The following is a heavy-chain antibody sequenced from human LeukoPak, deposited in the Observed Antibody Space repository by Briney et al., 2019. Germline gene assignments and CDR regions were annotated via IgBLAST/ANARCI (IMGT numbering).Heavy chain of an antibody. CDR1: GFTFSSHW. V-gene: IGHV3-74*01. Sequence: GGSLRLSCAASGFTFSSHWMHWVRQAPGKGLVWVSRISEDGRGSDYADSVRGRFTISRDNANNTLYLQMNSLRAEDTAVYYCARDIVYGSGSSDYWGQGTLVTVSS. D-gene: IGHD3-10*01. CDR2: ISEDGRGS. CDR3: ARDIVYGSGSSDY. J-gene: IGHJ4*02.